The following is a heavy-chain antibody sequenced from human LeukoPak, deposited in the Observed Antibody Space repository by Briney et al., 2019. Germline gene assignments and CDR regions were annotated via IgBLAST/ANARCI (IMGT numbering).Heavy chain of an antibody. CDR2: IIPIFGTA. V-gene: IGHV1-69*05. CDR1: GGTFSSYA. J-gene: IGHJ3*02. D-gene: IGHD3-22*01. CDR3: AREWRDDSSGYYDKAFDI. Sequence: SVKVSCKASGGTFSSYAISWVRQAPGQGLEWMGGIIPIFGTANYAQRFQGRVTITTDESTSTAYMELSSLRSEDTAVYYCAREWRDDSSGYYDKAFDIWGQGTMVTVSS.